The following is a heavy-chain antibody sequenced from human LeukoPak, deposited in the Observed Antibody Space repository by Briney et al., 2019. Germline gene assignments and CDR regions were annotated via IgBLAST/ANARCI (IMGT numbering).Heavy chain of an antibody. CDR2: INHSGST. Sequence: SETLSLTCAVYGGSFSGHYWSWNRQPPGKGLEWIGEINHSGSTNYNPSLESRVTISVDTSKNHFSLKLSSVTAADTAVYYCASDQYYDLWSGYYVDWGQGTLVTVSA. CDR1: GGSFSGHY. J-gene: IGHJ4*02. D-gene: IGHD3-3*01. CDR3: ASDQYYDLWSGYYVD. V-gene: IGHV4-34*01.